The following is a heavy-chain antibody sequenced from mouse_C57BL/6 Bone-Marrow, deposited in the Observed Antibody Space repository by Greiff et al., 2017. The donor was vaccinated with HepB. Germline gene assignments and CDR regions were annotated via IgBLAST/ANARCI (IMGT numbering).Heavy chain of an antibody. D-gene: IGHD2-3*01. Sequence: QVQLQQSGAELVRPGASVTLSCKASGYTFTDYEMHWVKQTPVHGLEWIGAIDPETGGTAYNQKFKGKAILTADKSSSTAYMELRSLTSEDSAVYYCTRGGWSYWYFDVWGTGTTVTVSS. CDR1: GYTFTDYE. CDR2: IDPETGGT. J-gene: IGHJ1*03. CDR3: TRGGWSYWYFDV. V-gene: IGHV1-15*01.